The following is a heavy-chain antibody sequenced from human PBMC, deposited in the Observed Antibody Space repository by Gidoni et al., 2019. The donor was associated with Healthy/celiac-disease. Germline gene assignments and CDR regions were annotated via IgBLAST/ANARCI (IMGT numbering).Heavy chain of an antibody. Sequence: QVQLVQSGAEVKKPGASVKVSCKASGYTFTSYYMHWVRQAPGQGIGWMGIINPSGGSTSYAQKFQGRVTMTRDTSTSTVYMELSSLRSEDTAVYYCAREGGLWFGEASPYFDYWGQGTLVTVSS. D-gene: IGHD3-10*01. CDR3: AREGGLWFGEASPYFDY. J-gene: IGHJ4*02. CDR1: GYTFTSYY. CDR2: INPSGGST. V-gene: IGHV1-46*01.